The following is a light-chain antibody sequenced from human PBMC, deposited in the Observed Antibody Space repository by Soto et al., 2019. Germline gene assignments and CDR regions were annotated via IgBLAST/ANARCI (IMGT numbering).Light chain of an antibody. J-gene: IGLJ2*01. CDR1: SSDVGGYNY. Sequence: QSVLTQPPSASGSPGQSVTISCTGTSSDVGGYNYVSWYQQHPGKAPKLMIYEVSKRPSGVPDRFSGSKSGNTASQTVSGLQAEDEADYYCSSYAGSNNFDVVFGGGTKLTVL. V-gene: IGLV2-8*01. CDR2: EVS. CDR3: SSYAGSNNFDVV.